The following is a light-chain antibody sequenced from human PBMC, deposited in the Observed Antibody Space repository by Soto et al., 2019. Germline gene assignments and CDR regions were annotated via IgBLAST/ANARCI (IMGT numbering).Light chain of an antibody. V-gene: IGLV1-40*01. CDR2: ANS. CDR1: SSNIGAGYD. J-gene: IGLJ1*01. Sequence: HSVLTQPPSVSGAPGQRVTISCTGSSSNIGAGYDVHWYQQLPGTAPKHLIYANSNRPSGVPDRFSGSKSGTSASLAITGLQADDEADYSCQSYDSSLTLRVFGTGTKLTVL. CDR3: QSYDSSLTLRV.